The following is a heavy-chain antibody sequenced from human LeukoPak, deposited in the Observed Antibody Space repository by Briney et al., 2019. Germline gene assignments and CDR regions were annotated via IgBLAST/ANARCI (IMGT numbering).Heavy chain of an antibody. CDR2: IYYSGST. J-gene: IGHJ6*02. V-gene: IGHV4-61*08. Sequence: PSETLSLTCTVSGGSISSGGYYWSWIRQHPGKGLEWIGYIYYSGSTNYNPSLKSRVTISVDTSKNQFSLKLSSVTAADTAVYYCARSRSNYYYYGMDVWGQGTTVTVSS. CDR3: ARSRSNYYYYGMDV. D-gene: IGHD3-10*01. CDR1: GGSISSGGYY.